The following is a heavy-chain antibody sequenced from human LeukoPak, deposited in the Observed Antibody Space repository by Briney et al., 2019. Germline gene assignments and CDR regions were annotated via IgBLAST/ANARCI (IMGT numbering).Heavy chain of an antibody. CDR3: TRDRSRAEDD. V-gene: IGHV3-7*01. D-gene: IGHD1-14*01. J-gene: IGHJ4*02. Sequence: QPGGSLRLSCAASGFTFSGHWMSWVRQAPGKGLGWVANINQGGSDKYYVDSVKGRFTISRDNANNLLYLQMNSLRGEDTAVYYCTRDRSRAEDDWGQGTLVTVSS. CDR1: GFTFSGHW. CDR2: INQGGSDK.